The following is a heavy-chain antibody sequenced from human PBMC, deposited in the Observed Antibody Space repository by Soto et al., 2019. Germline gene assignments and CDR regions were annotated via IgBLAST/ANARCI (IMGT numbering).Heavy chain of an antibody. CDR2: IYFTGYT. V-gene: IGHV4-59*11. Sequence: QVQLQESGPGLVKPSETLSLTCTVSGGSLSSHYWSWIRQSPGKGLEWIGYIYFTGYTNYNPSLKNRVTISVGTSKSQFSLSLNSVTAADTAVYYCATVAMTSPKVFDYWGQGTLVSVSS. CDR3: ATVAMTSPKVFDY. J-gene: IGHJ4*02. D-gene: IGHD2-15*01. CDR1: GGSLSSHY.